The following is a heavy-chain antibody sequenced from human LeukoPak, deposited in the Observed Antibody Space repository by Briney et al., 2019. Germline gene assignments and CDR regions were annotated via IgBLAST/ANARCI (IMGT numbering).Heavy chain of an antibody. Sequence: PSETLSLTCAVSGGFISSSNWWSWVRQPPGKGLEWIGEIYHSGSTNYNPFLKSRVTISVDKSKIQFSLKLSSVTAADTAVYYCARRYFRGVITYYYYMDVWGKGTTVTVSS. CDR1: GGFISSSNW. CDR2: IYHSGST. D-gene: IGHD3-10*01. V-gene: IGHV4-4*02. J-gene: IGHJ6*03. CDR3: ARRYFRGVITYYYYMDV.